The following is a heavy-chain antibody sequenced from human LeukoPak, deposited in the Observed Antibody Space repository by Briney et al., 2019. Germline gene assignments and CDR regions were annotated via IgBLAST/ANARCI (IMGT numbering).Heavy chain of an antibody. CDR2: ISAYNGYT. V-gene: IGHV1-18*01. D-gene: IGHD4-23*01. CDR1: GYTFATSG. Sequence: ASVKVSCKASGYTFATSGISWVRQAPGQGLEWMGWISAYNGYTNYAQNLQGRVTMTTDTSTSTAYMELRSLTSDDTAVYYCAREALRWLPDYWGQGTLVTVSS. CDR3: AREALRWLPDY. J-gene: IGHJ4*02.